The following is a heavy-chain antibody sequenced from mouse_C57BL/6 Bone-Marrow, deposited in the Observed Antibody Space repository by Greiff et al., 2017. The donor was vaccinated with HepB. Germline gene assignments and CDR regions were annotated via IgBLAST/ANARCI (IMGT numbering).Heavy chain of an antibody. CDR3: ARSYYGSSPYVDY. Sequence: EVQLQQSGPELVKPGASVKISCKASGYTFTDYYMNWVKQSHGKSLEWIGDINPNNGGTSYNQKFKGKATLTVDKSSSTAYMELRSLTSEDSAVYYCARSYYGSSPYVDYWGQGTTLTVSS. CDR2: INPNNGGT. J-gene: IGHJ2*01. CDR1: GYTFTDYY. D-gene: IGHD1-1*01. V-gene: IGHV1-26*01.